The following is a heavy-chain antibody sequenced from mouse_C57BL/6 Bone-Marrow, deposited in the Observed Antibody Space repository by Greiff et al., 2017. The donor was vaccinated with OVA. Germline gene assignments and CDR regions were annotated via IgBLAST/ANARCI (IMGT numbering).Heavy chain of an antibody. J-gene: IGHJ2*01. V-gene: IGHV14-3*01. Sequence: EVQLQQSVAELVRPGASVKLSCTASGFNIKNTYMHWVKQRPEQGLEWIGRIVPANGNTKYAPKFQGKATITADTSANTAYRQLSSLTSENTAIYYCGDCYYGDYWGKGTTLTVSS. CDR3: GDCYYGDY. CDR1: GFNIKNTY. CDR2: IVPANGNT. D-gene: IGHD2-3*01.